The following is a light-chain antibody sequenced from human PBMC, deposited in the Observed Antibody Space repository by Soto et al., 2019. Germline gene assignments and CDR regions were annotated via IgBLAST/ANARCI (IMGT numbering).Light chain of an antibody. J-gene: IGKJ4*01. Sequence: DIVMTQSPVSLPVTLGQPASISCRSSQSLVFRDGNTYLNWFQQRPGQSPRRLIYQVSNRDSGVPDRFSGSGSGPDFPLKISSVEAEDVAVYYCVQGTQWPGTFGGGTKVEIK. CDR2: QVS. CDR1: QSLVFRDGNTY. CDR3: VQGTQWPGT. V-gene: IGKV2-30*01.